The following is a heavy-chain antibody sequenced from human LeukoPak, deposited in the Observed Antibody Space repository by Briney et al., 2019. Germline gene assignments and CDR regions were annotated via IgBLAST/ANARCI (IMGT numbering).Heavy chain of an antibody. V-gene: IGHV1-69*05. CDR1: GGTFSSYA. Sequence: SVKVSCKASGGTFSSYAISWVRQAPGLGLEWMGRIIPIFGTANYAQKFQGRVTITTDESTSTAYMELSSLRSEDTAVYYCARGRYYDSSGNDYWGQGTLVTVSS. D-gene: IGHD3-22*01. J-gene: IGHJ4*02. CDR2: IIPIFGTA. CDR3: ARGRYYDSSGNDY.